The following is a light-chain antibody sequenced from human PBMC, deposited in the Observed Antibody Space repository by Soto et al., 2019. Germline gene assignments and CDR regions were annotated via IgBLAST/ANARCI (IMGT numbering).Light chain of an antibody. CDR2: EVS. CDR3: SSYAGSNVV. CDR1: SSDVGGYNY. J-gene: IGLJ2*01. Sequence: QSALTQPPSASGSPGQSVTISCTGTSSDVGGYNYVSWYQQHPGKAPKLMIYEVSKRPSGVPDRFCGSKSGNTASLTVSGLQAEDEADYYCSSYAGSNVVFGGGTKLTVL. V-gene: IGLV2-8*01.